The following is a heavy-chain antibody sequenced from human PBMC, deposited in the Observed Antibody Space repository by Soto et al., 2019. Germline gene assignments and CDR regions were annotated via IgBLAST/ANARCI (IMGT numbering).Heavy chain of an antibody. D-gene: IGHD3-9*01. CDR3: AREVVRYFDWQTKYYYGMDV. CDR2: ISAYNGNT. CDR1: GYTFTSYG. V-gene: IGHV1-18*04. Sequence: ASVKVSCKASGYTFTSYGISWVRQAPGQGLEWMGWISAYNGNTNYAQKLQGRVTMTTDTSTSTAYMELRSLRSDDTAVYYCAREVVRYFDWQTKYYYGMDVWGQGTTVTVSS. J-gene: IGHJ6*02.